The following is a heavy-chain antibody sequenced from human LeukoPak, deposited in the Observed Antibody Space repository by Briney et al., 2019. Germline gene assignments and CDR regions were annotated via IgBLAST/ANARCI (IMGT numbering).Heavy chain of an antibody. CDR3: ARVREYCSGGSCYYYYYYYMDV. Sequence: ASVKVSCKASGYTFTSYGISWVRQAHGQGLEWMGWISAYNGNTNYAQKLQGRVTITTDTSTSKDYMEMRRLRDGDTAVYDCARVREYCSGGSCYYYYYYYMDVWGKGTTVTVSS. CDR1: GYTFTSYG. J-gene: IGHJ6*03. CDR2: ISAYNGNT. V-gene: IGHV1-18*01. D-gene: IGHD2-15*01.